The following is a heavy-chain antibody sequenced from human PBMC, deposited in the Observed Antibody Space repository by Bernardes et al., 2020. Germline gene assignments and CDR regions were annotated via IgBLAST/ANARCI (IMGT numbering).Heavy chain of an antibody. J-gene: IGHJ4*02. CDR3: ARDGSSSWTVDY. Sequence: GSLRLSCAASGFTFSSSWMNWVRQAPGKGLEWVANIKQDGSEKSYADSVKGRFTISRDNTNNSLYLQMNSLRAEDTAVYYCARDGSSSWTVDYWGQGTLVTVSS. CDR2: IKQDGSEK. D-gene: IGHD2-2*01. CDR1: GFTFSSSW. V-gene: IGHV3-7*04.